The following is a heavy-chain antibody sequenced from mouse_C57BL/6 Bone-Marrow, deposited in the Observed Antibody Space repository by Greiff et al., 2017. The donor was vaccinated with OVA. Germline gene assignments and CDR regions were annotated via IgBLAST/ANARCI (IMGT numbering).Heavy chain of an antibody. CDR1: GYSITSGYY. D-gene: IGHD2-14*01. J-gene: IGHJ1*03. V-gene: IGHV3-6*01. Sequence: EVQLQESGPGLVKPSQSLSLTCSVTGYSITSGYYWNWIRQFPGNKLEWMGYISYDGSNNYNPSLKNRISITRDTSKNQFFLKLNSVTTEDTATYYCARDKVPYWYFDVWGTGTTVTVSS. CDR2: ISYDGSN. CDR3: ARDKVPYWYFDV.